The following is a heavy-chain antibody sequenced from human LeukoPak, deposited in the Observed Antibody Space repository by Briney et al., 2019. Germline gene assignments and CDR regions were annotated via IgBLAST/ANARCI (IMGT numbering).Heavy chain of an antibody. V-gene: IGHV3-30*01. D-gene: IGHD1-1*01. J-gene: IGHJ4*02. CDR3: ARASHMYNWNEHYFDY. CDR2: ISYDGSNK. CDR1: GFTFSSYA. Sequence: GRSLRLSCAASGFTFSSYAMHWVRQAPGKGLEWVAVISYDGSNKYYADSVKGRFTISRDNSKNTLYLQMNSLRAEDTAVYYCARASHMYNWNEHYFDYWGQGTLVTVSS.